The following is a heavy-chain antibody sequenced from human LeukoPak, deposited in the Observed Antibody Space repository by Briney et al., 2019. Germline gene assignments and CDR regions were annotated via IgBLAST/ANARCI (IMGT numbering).Heavy chain of an antibody. CDR2: IIPIFGTA. Sequence: SVKVSCKASGGTFSSYAISWVRPAPGQGLEWMGRIIPIFGTANYAQKFQGRVTITADKSTSTAYMELSSLRSEDTAVYYCARDQGGGSYYRDPQTYYFDYWGQGTLVTVSS. CDR3: ARDQGGGSYYRDPQTYYFDY. CDR1: GGTFSSYA. D-gene: IGHD1-26*01. J-gene: IGHJ4*02. V-gene: IGHV1-69*06.